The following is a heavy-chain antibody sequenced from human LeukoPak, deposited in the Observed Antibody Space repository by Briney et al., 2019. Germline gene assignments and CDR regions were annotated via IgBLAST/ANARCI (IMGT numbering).Heavy chain of an antibody. J-gene: IGHJ2*01. Sequence: GGSLRLSCAASGFTFSDYYMSWIRQAPGKGVEWGSYISSSGSTIYYEDSVKGRFNISREKAKNSMYLQMNSLRAEDTAVYYCARAEADYDILPRYFDLWGRGTLVTVSS. V-gene: IGHV3-11*01. D-gene: IGHD3-9*01. CDR2: ISSSGSTI. CDR3: ARAEADYDILPRYFDL. CDR1: GFTFSDYY.